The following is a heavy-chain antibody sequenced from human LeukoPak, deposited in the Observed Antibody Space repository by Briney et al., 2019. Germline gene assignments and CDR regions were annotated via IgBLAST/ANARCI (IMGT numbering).Heavy chain of an antibody. CDR2: INGDGSST. Sequence: GGSLRLSCAASGLTFSRYWMHWVRQAQGKGLVSVSRINGDGSSTRYADSVKSRFTISRDNAKNTLYLQMNSLRAEDTAVYYCARALSGYDLFDYWGQGTLVTVSS. J-gene: IGHJ4*02. CDR3: ARALSGYDLFDY. D-gene: IGHD5-12*01. V-gene: IGHV3-74*01. CDR1: GLTFSRYW.